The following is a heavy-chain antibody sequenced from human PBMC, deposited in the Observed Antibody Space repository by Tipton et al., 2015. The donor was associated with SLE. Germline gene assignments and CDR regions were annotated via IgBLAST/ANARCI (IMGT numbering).Heavy chain of an antibody. CDR3: ARNRHSNDFWSGHAFDN. J-gene: IGHJ4*02. V-gene: IGHV3-48*03. Sequence: SLRLSCAASGFNFRSFALHWVRQAPGKGLEWVSYISSSGSTIYYADSVKGRFTISRDNAQKSLYLRMDSLRAEDTAVYYCARNRHSNDFWSGHAFDNWGQGTPVTVSS. CDR1: GFNFRSFA. CDR2: ISSSGSTI. D-gene: IGHD3-3*01.